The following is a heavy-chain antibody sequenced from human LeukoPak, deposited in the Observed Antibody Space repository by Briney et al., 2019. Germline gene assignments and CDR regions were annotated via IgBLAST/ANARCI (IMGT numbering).Heavy chain of an antibody. V-gene: IGHV3-21*01. CDR3: ARLSYWVFEI. J-gene: IGHJ3*02. Sequence: GGSLRLFRAASGFSLSAYWMTWVRQAPGKGLALVSSISSSSSYTYSADSVKGRFTISRDNAKNSLYLQMNSLRAEDTAVYFCARLSYWVFEIWGQGTMVTVSS. CDR1: GFSLSAYW. D-gene: IGHD2-21*01. CDR2: ISSSSSYT.